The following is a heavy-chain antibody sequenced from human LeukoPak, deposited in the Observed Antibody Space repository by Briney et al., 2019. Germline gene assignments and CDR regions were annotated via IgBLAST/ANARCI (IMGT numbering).Heavy chain of an antibody. CDR1: RYTFIGYY. CDR3: ARDVIVPAANWFDP. Sequence: ASVKVSCKASRYTFIGYYMHWVRQAPGQGLEWMGWINPNSGGTNYAQKFQGRVTMTRDTSISTAYMELSRLRSDDTAVYYCARDVIVPAANWFDPWGQGTLVTVSS. D-gene: IGHD2-2*01. CDR2: INPNSGGT. V-gene: IGHV1-2*02. J-gene: IGHJ5*02.